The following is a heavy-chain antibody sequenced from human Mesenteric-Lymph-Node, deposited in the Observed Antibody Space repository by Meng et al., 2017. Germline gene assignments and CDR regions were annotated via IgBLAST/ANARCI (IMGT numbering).Heavy chain of an antibody. Sequence: QLRLQEWGAGLLKPSGTLSLTWAVYGVSFSGYYWSWIRQPPGKGLEWIGEINHSGSTNYNPSLKSRVTISVDTSKNQFSLKLSSVTAADTAVYYCARGGDPIVVVPAASFDYWGQGTLVTVSS. J-gene: IGHJ4*02. CDR3: ARGGDPIVVVPAASFDY. D-gene: IGHD2-2*01. CDR1: GVSFSGYY. CDR2: INHSGST. V-gene: IGHV4-34*01.